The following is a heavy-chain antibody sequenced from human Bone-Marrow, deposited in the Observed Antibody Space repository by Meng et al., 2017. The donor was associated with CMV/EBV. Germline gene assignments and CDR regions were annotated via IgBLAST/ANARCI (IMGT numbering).Heavy chain of an antibody. CDR2: IYSGGST. CDR3: AREALVAAGITSYGMDV. Sequence: GESLKISCVASGFTVSSNYMSWVRQAPGKGLEWVSAIYSGGSTYYADSVKGRFIISRDNSRNTVYLQMNILRAEDTAVYYCAREALVAAGITSYGMDVWGQGTTVTVS. V-gene: IGHV3-53*01. J-gene: IGHJ6*02. D-gene: IGHD2-15*01. CDR1: GFTVSSNY.